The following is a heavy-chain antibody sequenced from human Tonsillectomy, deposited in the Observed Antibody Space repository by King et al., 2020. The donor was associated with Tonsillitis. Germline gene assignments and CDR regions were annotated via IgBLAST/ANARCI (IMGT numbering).Heavy chain of an antibody. Sequence: QLVQSGAEVKKPGESLKISCKGSGYSFTSYWIGWVRQMPGKGLEWMGIIYPGDSDTRYSPSFQGQVTISADKYISTAYLQWSSLKASDTAMYYCARLDGDYVGRYYYYGMDVWGQGTTVTVS. CDR3: ARLDGDYVGRYYYYGMDV. V-gene: IGHV5-51*01. CDR2: IYPGDSDT. CDR1: GYSFTSYW. D-gene: IGHD4-17*01. J-gene: IGHJ6*02.